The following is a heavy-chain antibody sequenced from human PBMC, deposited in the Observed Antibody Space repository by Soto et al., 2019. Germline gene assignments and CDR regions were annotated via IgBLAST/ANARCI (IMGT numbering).Heavy chain of an antibody. V-gene: IGHV3-21*01. D-gene: IGHD6-19*01. CDR3: ARDSSGWDGGWFDP. J-gene: IGHJ5*02. CDR1: GFTFSSYS. CDR2: ISSSSSYI. Sequence: GGSLRLSCAASGFTFSSYSMNWVRQAPGKGLEWVSSISSSSSYIYYADSVKGRFTISRDNAKNSLYLQMNSPRAEDTAVYYCARDSSGWDGGWFDPWGQGTLVTVSS.